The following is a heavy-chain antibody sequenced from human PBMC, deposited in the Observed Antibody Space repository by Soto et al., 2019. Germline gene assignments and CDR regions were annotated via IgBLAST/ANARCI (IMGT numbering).Heavy chain of an antibody. CDR3: ARDRCTNGVCYAPSDY. CDR2: ISSNGRST. CDR1: GFTFSIYA. D-gene: IGHD2-8*01. J-gene: IGHJ4*02. V-gene: IGHV3-64*01. Sequence: PGGSLRLSCATSGFTFSIYAMHWVRQAPGKGLEYVSAISSNGRSTYYANSVKGRFTISRDNSKNTLYLQMDSLRAEDMAVYYCARDRCTNGVCYAPSDYWGQGTLVTVSS.